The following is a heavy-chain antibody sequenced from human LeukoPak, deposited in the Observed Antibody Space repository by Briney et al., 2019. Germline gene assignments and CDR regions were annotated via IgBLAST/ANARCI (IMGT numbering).Heavy chain of an antibody. CDR2: ISGSSKYI. Sequence: GGSLRLSCAASGFTFSDYYMSWIRQAPGKGLEWVSYISGSSKYINYADSVKGRFTISRDNAKNSLHLQMNSLRAEDTAVYYCARGNRPPDYWGQGTLVTVSS. J-gene: IGHJ4*02. CDR3: ARGNRPPDY. V-gene: IGHV3-11*06. CDR1: GFTFSDYY.